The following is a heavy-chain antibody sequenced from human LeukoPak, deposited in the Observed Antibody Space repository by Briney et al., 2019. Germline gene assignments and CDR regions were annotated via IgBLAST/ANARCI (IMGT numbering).Heavy chain of an antibody. J-gene: IGHJ4*02. CDR3: AISLAVAARRGFDY. CDR1: GYSFTTYW. D-gene: IGHD6-19*01. V-gene: IGHV5-51*01. CDR2: IYPGDADT. Sequence: GESLKISCKGSGYSFTTYWIGWVRQMPGKGLEWMGIIYPGDADTRYSPSFQGQVTISADKSISTAYLQWSSLQASDTAMYYCAISLAVAARRGFDYWGQGTLVTVSS.